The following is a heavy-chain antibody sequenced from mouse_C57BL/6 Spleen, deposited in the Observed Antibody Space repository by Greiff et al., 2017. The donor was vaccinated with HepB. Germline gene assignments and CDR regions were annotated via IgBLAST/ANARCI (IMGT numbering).Heavy chain of an antibody. J-gene: IGHJ4*01. V-gene: IGHV1-50*01. CDR1: GYTFTSYW. D-gene: IGHD4-1*01. CDR2: IDPSDSYT. Sequence: VQLQQSGAELVKPGASVKLSCKASGYTFTSYWMQWVKQRPGQGLEWIGEIDPSDSYTNYNQKFKGKATLTVDTSSSTAYMQLSSLTSEDSAVYYCARTGRGYYAMDYWGQGTSVTVSS. CDR3: ARTGRGYYAMDY.